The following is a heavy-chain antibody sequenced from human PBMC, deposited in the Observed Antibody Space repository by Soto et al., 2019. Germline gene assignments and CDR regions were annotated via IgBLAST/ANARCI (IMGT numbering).Heavy chain of an antibody. CDR2: IYHSGST. J-gene: IGHJ4*02. V-gene: IGHV4-30-2*01. CDR3: ARVMNYYGSGSYDY. Sequence: SETLSLTCAVSGGSISSGGYSWSWIRQPPGKGLEWIGYIYHSGSTYYNPSLKSRVTISVDRSKNQFSLKLSSVTAADTAVYYCARVMNYYGSGSYDYWGQGTLVTVSS. CDR1: GGSISSGGYS. D-gene: IGHD3-10*01.